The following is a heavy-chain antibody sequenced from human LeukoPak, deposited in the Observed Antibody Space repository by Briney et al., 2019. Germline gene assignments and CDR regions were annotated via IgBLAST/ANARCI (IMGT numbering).Heavy chain of an antibody. CDR3: AREHSGYDFPGRDYYYMDV. Sequence: GGSLRLSCTASGFTFSDYWMSWVRQAAGKGLEWVAHIKRDGTKKDYVDSVKGRFTISRDNAKNSVYLQMNSLRAEDMAVYYCAREHSGYDFPGRDYYYMDVWGKGTTVTVSS. V-gene: IGHV3-7*01. CDR2: IKRDGTKK. CDR1: GFTFSDYW. J-gene: IGHJ6*03. D-gene: IGHD5-12*01.